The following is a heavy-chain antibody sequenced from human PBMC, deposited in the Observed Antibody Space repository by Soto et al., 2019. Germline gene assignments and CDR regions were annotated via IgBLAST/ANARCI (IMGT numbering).Heavy chain of an antibody. V-gene: IGHV4-31*03. D-gene: IGHD5-18*01. CDR3: ARVPRGSCGPKVDY. CDR2: IYYSGST. J-gene: IGHJ4*01. CDR1: GGSISRGGYY. Sequence: TLSLACTVSGGSISRGGYYWSWIRQHPGKGLEWIGYIYYSGSTYYNPSLKSRVTISVDTSKNQFSLKLSSVTAADTAVYCCARVPRGSCGPKVDYWGQGTRVTVSS.